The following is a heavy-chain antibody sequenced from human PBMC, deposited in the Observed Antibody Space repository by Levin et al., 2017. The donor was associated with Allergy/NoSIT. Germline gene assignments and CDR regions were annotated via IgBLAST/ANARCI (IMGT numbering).Heavy chain of an antibody. CDR2: ISFDGTNK. CDR3: ARDAALDTDGSSFDY. Sequence: LSLTCAASGFNFKTYAMHWVRQAPGKGLEWLAVISFDGTNKYSADSVTGRFTVSRDNSNNTLHLEMNGLRAADTAVYYCARDAALDTDGSSFDYWGQGTLVTVSS. J-gene: IGHJ4*02. D-gene: IGHD3-10*01. CDR1: GFNFKTYA. V-gene: IGHV3-30-3*01.